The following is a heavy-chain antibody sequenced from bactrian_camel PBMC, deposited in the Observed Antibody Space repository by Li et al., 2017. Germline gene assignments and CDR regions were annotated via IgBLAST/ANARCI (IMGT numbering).Heavy chain of an antibody. J-gene: IGHJ6*01. CDR3: VRNYFTKQGAFGY. CDR2: ISSGGSRT. Sequence: EVQLVESGGGLVQPGGSLRLSCAASGFTFSSYTMYWVRQAPGKGLEWVSSISSGGSRTRYADSVKGRFTISRDNAKNTVFLQMNSLKPEDTAVYYCVRNYFTKQGAFGYWGQGTQVTVS. CDR1: GFTFSSYT. V-gene: IGHV3S35*01. D-gene: IGHD2*01.